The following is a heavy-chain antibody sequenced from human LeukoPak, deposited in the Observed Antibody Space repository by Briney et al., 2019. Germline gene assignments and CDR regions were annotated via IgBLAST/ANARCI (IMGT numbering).Heavy chain of an antibody. Sequence: GASVKVSCKASGGTFSSYAISWVRQAPGQGLEWMGGIIPIFGTANYAQKFQGRVTITADKSTSTAYMELSSLRSEDTAVYYCARDRDDYVWGSYRRRSLYDWGQGTLVTVSS. V-gene: IGHV1-69*06. D-gene: IGHD3-16*02. CDR1: GGTFSSYA. J-gene: IGHJ4*02. CDR2: IIPIFGTA. CDR3: ARDRDDYVWGSYRRRSLYD.